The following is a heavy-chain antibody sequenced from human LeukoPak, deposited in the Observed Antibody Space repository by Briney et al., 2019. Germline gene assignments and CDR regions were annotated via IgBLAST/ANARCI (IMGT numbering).Heavy chain of an antibody. Sequence: SETLSFNCAVYGGSISSYYWSWLRQRAGQGLEWIGRIYTSGSTNYNPSLKGRVTMSVDTSKNQFSLKLSSVTAADTAVYYCARDLAAADTYDYYYGMDVWGQGTTVTVSS. CDR1: GGSISSYY. D-gene: IGHD6-13*01. CDR2: IYTSGST. CDR3: ARDLAAADTYDYYYGMDV. V-gene: IGHV4-4*07. J-gene: IGHJ6*02.